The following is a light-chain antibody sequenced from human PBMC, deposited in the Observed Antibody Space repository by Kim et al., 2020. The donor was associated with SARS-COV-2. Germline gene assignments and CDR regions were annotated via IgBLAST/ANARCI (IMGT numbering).Light chain of an antibody. CDR1: QDVSIW. Sequence: SASVGDRVTITCRASQDVSIWLAWYQHKPGKAPKLLIYAASSLQSGVPSRFSGSGSGTDFTLTISSLLPEDFATYYCLQTNNFPLTFGGGTKLEI. J-gene: IGKJ4*01. CDR3: LQTNNFPLT. V-gene: IGKV1-12*01. CDR2: AAS.